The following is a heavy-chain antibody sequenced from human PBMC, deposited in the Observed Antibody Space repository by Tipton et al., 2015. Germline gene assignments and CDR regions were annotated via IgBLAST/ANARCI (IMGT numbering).Heavy chain of an antibody. V-gene: IGHV4-39*02. Sequence: TLSLTCSVSGASISSSNYYWDWVRQPPGKGLEWIGNTYDSGRTSYNPSRRSRVTISADVSQNQFSLRLSSVTAADTAVYYCAREVRHCAGGSCYSLDHWGQGALVTVSS. CDR3: AREVRHCAGGSCYSLDH. J-gene: IGHJ4*02. D-gene: IGHD2-15*01. CDR1: GASISSSNYY. CDR2: TYDSGRT.